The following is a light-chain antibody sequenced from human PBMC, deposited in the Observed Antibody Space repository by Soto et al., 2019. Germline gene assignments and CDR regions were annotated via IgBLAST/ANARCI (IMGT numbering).Light chain of an antibody. CDR3: HQYGSSPGT. Sequence: EIVLTQSPGTLSLSPGDRATLSCRAGQSVTSNYLAWYQQKPGQAPRLLIFGASIRATGLPDRFSGSGSGTDFTLTISRLEPEDFAVYYCHQYGSSPGTFGPGTKVEIK. J-gene: IGKJ1*01. V-gene: IGKV3-20*01. CDR2: GAS. CDR1: QSVTSNY.